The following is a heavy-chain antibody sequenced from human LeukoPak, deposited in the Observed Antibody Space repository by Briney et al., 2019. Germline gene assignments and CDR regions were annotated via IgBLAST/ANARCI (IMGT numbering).Heavy chain of an antibody. CDR2: IYYSGST. D-gene: IGHD1-1*01. J-gene: IGHJ4*02. Sequence: SETLSLTCTVSGGSISSSGYYWGWIRQPPGKGLEWIGSIYYSGSTYYNPSLKSRVTISVDTSKNQFSLKLSSVTAADTAVYYCARLTTGLDYWGQGTLVTVSS. CDR3: ARLTTGLDY. CDR1: GGSISSSGYY. V-gene: IGHV4-39*01.